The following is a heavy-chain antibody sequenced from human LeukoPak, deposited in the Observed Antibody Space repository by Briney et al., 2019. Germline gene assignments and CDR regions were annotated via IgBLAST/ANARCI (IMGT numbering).Heavy chain of an antibody. Sequence: PSETLSLTCTVSGGSITSSNYYWGWIRQPPGKGLEGSGSFYYSGSTNYNPSLKSRVTISVDTSKNQFTLKLSSVTAAATSFYYCVYYYGSGSVEYWGQGTLVTVSS. CDR3: VYYYGSGSVEY. D-gene: IGHD3-10*01. J-gene: IGHJ4*02. CDR1: GGSITSSNYY. CDR2: FYYSGST. V-gene: IGHV4-39*01.